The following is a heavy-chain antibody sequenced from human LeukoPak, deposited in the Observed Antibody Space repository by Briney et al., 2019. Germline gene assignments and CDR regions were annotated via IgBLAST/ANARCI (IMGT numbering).Heavy chain of an antibody. CDR3: DSVPGSWFGP. CDR2: ISGSGGST. J-gene: IGHJ5*02. Sequence: GGSLRLSCAASGFTFSSYAMSWLGQAPGKGLEWFSAISGSGGSTYYADSVKGRFTISRDNSKNTLYLQMNSLRGEDTAVYYCDSVPGSWFGPWGQGTLVTVSS. CDR1: GFTFSSYA. D-gene: IGHD1-14*01. V-gene: IGHV3-23*01.